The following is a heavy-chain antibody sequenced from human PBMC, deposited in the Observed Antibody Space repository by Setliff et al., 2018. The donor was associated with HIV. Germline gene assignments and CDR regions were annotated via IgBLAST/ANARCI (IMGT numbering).Heavy chain of an antibody. V-gene: IGHV3-49*04. J-gene: IGHJ4*02. CDR3: TRGRGILDY. CDR1: GFTFGDYA. D-gene: IGHD2-21*01. Sequence: QPGGSLRLSCTPSGFTFGDYAMSWVRQAPGKGLEWVGFINSNTYGGTTDYAASVKGRFTISRDDSKSIAYLQMNSQKTEDTAVYYCTRGRGILDYWGQGTLVTVSS. CDR2: INSNTYGGTT.